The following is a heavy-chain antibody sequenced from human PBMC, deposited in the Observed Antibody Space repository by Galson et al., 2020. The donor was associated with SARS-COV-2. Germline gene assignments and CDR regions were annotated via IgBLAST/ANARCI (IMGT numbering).Heavy chain of an antibody. CDR3: ARTIQYYYDSSGYYLVFYFDY. V-gene: IGHV4-39*01. D-gene: IGHD3-22*01. CDR1: GGSISSSSYY. J-gene: IGHJ4*02. CDR2: IYYSGNT. Sequence: SETLSLTCTVSGGSISSSSYYWGWIRQPPGKGLEWIGSIYYSGNTYYNPSLKSRVTISVDTSKNQFSLKLSSVTAADTAVYYCARTIQYYYDSSGYYLVFYFDYWGQGTLVTVSS.